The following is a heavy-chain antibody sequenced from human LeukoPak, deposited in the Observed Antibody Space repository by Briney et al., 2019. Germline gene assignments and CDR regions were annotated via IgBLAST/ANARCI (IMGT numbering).Heavy chain of an antibody. J-gene: IGHJ5*02. CDR3: ASCSSTSWYAGDWFDP. Sequence: SETLSLTCAAYGGSFSDYYWSWIRQSPGKGLEWIGEINHSGSTNYNPSLKSRVTISVDTSKNQFSLKLNSVTAADMAVYYCASCSSTSWYAGDWFDPWGQGTLVTVSS. CDR1: GGSFSDYY. D-gene: IGHD2-2*01. CDR2: INHSGST. V-gene: IGHV4-34*01.